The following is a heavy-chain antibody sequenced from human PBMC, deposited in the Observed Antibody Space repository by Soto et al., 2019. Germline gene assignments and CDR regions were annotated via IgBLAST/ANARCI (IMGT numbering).Heavy chain of an antibody. CDR3: ARGETDLGV. V-gene: IGHV1-69*01. CDR2: IIPIFGST. D-gene: IGHD2-21*02. J-gene: IGHJ6*02. CDR1: RDTFSNYA. Sequence: VQLVQSGAEVKKPGSSVKVSCKASRDTFSNYAINWVRQAPGQGLEWMGGIIPIFGSTKYAEKFQGRVTIIADESTSTAYMELSSLRFEDTAVYFCARGETDLGVWGQGTTVTVSS.